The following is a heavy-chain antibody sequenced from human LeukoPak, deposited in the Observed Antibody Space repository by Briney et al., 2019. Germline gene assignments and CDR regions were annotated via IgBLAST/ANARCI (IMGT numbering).Heavy chain of an antibody. CDR3: ARGDGSGSYFERKKYNWFDP. Sequence: SETLSLTCTVSGGSISSFNWSWIRQPAGKGLEWIGHIYSSGSTNYNPSLKSRVTMSVDKPKNQFSLKLRSVTAADTAVYYCARGDGSGSYFERKKYNWFDPWGQGTLVTVSS. CDR1: GGSISSFN. J-gene: IGHJ5*02. CDR2: IYSSGST. V-gene: IGHV4-4*07. D-gene: IGHD3-10*01.